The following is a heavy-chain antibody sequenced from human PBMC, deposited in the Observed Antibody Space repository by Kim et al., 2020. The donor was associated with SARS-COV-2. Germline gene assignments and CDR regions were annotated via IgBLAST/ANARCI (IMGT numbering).Heavy chain of an antibody. V-gene: IGHV3-23*01. CDR1: GFTFSNYA. D-gene: IGHD3-22*01. CDR3: ARRGGYFDSSGYYPFDY. J-gene: IGHJ4*02. CDR2: ISASGGST. Sequence: GGSLRLSCAASGFTFSNYAMSWVRQAPGKGLEWVSGISASGGSTYYADSVKGRFTISRDNSKNTLYLQMNGLRAEDTAVYFCARRGGYFDSSGYYPFDYWGQGTLVTVSS.